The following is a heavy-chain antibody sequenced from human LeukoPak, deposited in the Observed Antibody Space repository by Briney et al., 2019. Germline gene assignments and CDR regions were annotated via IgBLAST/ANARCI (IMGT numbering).Heavy chain of an antibody. V-gene: IGHV3-48*01. CDR3: ARDMVRGVRKLLDY. J-gene: IGHJ4*02. CDR2: ISSSSSTI. CDR1: GFTFSSYS. D-gene: IGHD3-10*01. Sequence: GGSLRLSCAASGFTFSSYSMNWVRQAPGKGLEWVSYISSSSSTIYYAGSVKGRFTISRDNAKNSLYLQMNSLRAEDTAVYYCARDMVRGVRKLLDYWGQGTLVTVSS.